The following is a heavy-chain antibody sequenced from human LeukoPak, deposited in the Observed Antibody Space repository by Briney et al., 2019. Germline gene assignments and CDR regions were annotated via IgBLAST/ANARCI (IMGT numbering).Heavy chain of an antibody. CDR1: GYRFTNYW. D-gene: IGHD3-22*01. Sequence: PGESLKISCKGSGYRFTNYWIGWVRQTPGKGLEWMGIIYPGDSDTRYSPSFQGLVTISADTSISTAYLQWGSLKASDTAIYYCARHTHSNYFDSSGRPEDTWFDPWGQGTLVTVSS. V-gene: IGHV5-51*01. CDR3: ARHTHSNYFDSSGRPEDTWFDP. CDR2: IYPGDSDT. J-gene: IGHJ5*02.